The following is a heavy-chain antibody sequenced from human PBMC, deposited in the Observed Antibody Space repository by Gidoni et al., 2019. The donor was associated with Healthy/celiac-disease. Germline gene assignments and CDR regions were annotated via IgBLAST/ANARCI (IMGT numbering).Heavy chain of an antibody. V-gene: IGHV1-18*01. CDR2: ISAYNGNT. CDR3: ARDLSAGYSGYDLAY. D-gene: IGHD5-12*01. CDR1: GYTFTSYG. Sequence: QVQLVQSGAEVKKPGASVKVSCKASGYTFTSYGISWVRQAPGQGLEWMGWISAYNGNTNYAQKLQGRVTMTTDTSTSTAYMELRSLRSDDTAVYYGARDLSAGYSGYDLAYWGQGTLVTVSS. J-gene: IGHJ4*02.